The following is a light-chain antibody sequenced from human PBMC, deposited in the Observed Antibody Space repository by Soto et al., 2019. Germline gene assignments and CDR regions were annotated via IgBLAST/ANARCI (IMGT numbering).Light chain of an antibody. CDR2: DVS. J-gene: IGKJ5*01. CDR3: QQRGTWPPIT. V-gene: IGKV3-11*01. CDR1: QSIGSY. Sequence: EIVLTQSPATLSLSPGERATLSCRASQSIGSYLAWYQQKPGQAPRFLIYDVSKRATGIPARFSGSGSGTDFTLPISSLEAEDFAVYYCQQRGTWPPITFGQGTRLEIK.